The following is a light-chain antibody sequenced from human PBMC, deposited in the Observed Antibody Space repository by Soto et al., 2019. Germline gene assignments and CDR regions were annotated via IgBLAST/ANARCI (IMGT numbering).Light chain of an antibody. CDR2: SNN. CDR3: AAWDDSLNGYV. Sequence: QSVLTQPPSASGTPGQRVTISCSGSSSNIGSNTVNWYQQLPGTAPKLLIYSNNHPPSGVPDRFSGSKSGTSASLAISGLQSEDEADYYCAAWDDSLNGYVFGTGTKLTVL. CDR1: SSNIGSNT. V-gene: IGLV1-44*01. J-gene: IGLJ1*01.